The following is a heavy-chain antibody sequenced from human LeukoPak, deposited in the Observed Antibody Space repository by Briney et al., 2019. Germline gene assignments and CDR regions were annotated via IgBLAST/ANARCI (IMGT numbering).Heavy chain of an antibody. CDR1: GFTFSSYA. V-gene: IGHV3-30*04. D-gene: IGHD5-12*01. CDR3: ARDLISGYDLGRFDY. CDR2: ISYDGSNK. Sequence: GGSLRLSCAASGFTFSSYAMHWVRQAPGKGLEWVAVISYDGSNKYYADSVKGRFTISRDNSKNTLYLQMNSLRAEDTAVYYCARDLISGYDLGRFDYWGQGTLVTVSS. J-gene: IGHJ4*02.